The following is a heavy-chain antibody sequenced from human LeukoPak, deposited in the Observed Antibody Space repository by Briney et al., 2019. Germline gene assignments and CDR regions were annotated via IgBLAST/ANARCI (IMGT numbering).Heavy chain of an antibody. CDR1: GGSFSGYY. CDR2: INHSGST. V-gene: IGHV4-34*01. CDR3: ARSRYFDY. Sequence: KTSETLSLTCAVYGGSFSGYYWSWIRPPPGKGLEWIGEINHSGSTNYNPSLKSRVTISVDTSKNQFSLKLSSVTAADTAVYYCARSRYFDYWGQGTLVTVSS. J-gene: IGHJ4*02.